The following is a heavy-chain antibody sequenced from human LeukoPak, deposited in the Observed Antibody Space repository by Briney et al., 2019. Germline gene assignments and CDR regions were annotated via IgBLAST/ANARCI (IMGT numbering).Heavy chain of an antibody. CDR3: ARGLDLWYSSGWPEGHVAFDI. CDR2: ISAYNGNT. D-gene: IGHD6-19*01. J-gene: IGHJ3*02. CDR1: GYTFTSYG. Sequence: SVKVSRKASGYTFTSYGISWLRQAPGQGLEWMGWISAYNGNTNYAQKLQGRVTMTTDTSTSTAYMELRSLRSDDTAVYYCARGLDLWYSSGWPEGHVAFDIWGQGTMVTVSS. V-gene: IGHV1-18*01.